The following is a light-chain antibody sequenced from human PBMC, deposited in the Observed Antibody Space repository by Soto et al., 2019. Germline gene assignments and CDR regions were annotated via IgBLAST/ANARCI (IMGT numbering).Light chain of an antibody. V-gene: IGLV3-21*02. CDR3: RVWYINTYHVV. J-gene: IGLJ2*01. CDR2: DDT. Sequence: SYELTQPPSVSVAPGQTAKITCAGDNIDTKSMHWYQQRPGQAPVLVVHDDTDRAAGIPERFSGSKSGGTATLTISRVEAGDEADYYCRVWYINTYHVVFGGGTKVTVL. CDR1: NIDTKS.